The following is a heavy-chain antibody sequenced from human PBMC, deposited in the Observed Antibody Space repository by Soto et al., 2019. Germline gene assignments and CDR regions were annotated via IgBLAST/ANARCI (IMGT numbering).Heavy chain of an antibody. CDR2: ISGSGGST. J-gene: IGHJ4*02. Sequence: GGPLSPPGPPPGLTLSSKALAWARQAQGKGREWVSAISGSGGSTYYADSVRGRFTISRDNSKNTLCLQMNSLRAEDTAVYYCAKDAFNYDSSGYPYYFDYWGQGTRVTVSS. V-gene: IGHV3-23*01. CDR1: GLTLSSKA. D-gene: IGHD3-22*01. CDR3: AKDAFNYDSSGYPYYFDY.